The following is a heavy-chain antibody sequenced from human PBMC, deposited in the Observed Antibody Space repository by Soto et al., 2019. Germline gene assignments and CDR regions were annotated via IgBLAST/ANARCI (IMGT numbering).Heavy chain of an antibody. V-gene: IGHV4-59*01. D-gene: IGHD2-21*01. J-gene: IGHJ6*02. CDR1: GGSISSYY. Sequence: QVQLQESGPRLVKPSETLSLTCTVSGGSISSYYWSWIRQPPGKGLEWIGNIYYSGSTNYNPFLKSRVTISVDTSKNQFSLKLSSVTAADTAVYYCARGGLGRRLVGGMDVWGQATTVTVSS. CDR2: IYYSGST. CDR3: ARGGLGRRLVGGMDV.